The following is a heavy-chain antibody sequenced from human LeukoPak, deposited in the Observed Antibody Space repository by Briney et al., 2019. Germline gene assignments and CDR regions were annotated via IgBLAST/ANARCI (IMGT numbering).Heavy chain of an antibody. J-gene: IGHJ4*02. CDR1: GVPISIYH. CDR2: ISYSGET. V-gene: IGHV4-59*01. CDR3: ASAPNENFFDY. Sequence: PSETLSLTCNVAGVPISIYHWSWIRQAPGKGLEWIGYISYSGETNYNPSLKSRVTISQDTSTNQFTLNLTSVTAADTAIYYCASAPNENFFDYWGQGTLVTVSS.